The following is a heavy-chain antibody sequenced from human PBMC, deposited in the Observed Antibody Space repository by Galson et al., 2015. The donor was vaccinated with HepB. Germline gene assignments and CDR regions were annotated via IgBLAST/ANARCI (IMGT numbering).Heavy chain of an antibody. J-gene: IGHJ4*02. CDR3: ATWSCYCTNGVGLQPGGYYFPN. CDR1: GYTLTDLS. Sequence: SVKVSCKVSGYTLTDLSMNWVRQAPGQGLEWMGGFDPDDGETKYAQKFQGRVTMTEDTSTDTAYMELSSLRSEDTAVYYCATWSCYCTNGVGLQPGGYYFPNLGQRTLVTVSS. CDR2: FDPDDGET. V-gene: IGHV1-24*01. D-gene: IGHD2-8*01.